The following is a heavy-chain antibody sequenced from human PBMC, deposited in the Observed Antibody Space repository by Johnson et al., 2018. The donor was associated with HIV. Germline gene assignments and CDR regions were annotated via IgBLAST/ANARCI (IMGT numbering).Heavy chain of an antibody. CDR3: AKDKRAAAGTIFVHDAFDI. Sequence: VQLVESGGGLVQPGRSLRLSCAASGFTFDEYAMHWVRQAPGKGLEWVSGISWHSVSIDYADSVKGRFTIARDNAKNSLYLQMNSLRAEDTALYYCAKDKRAAAGTIFVHDAFDIWGQGTMVTVSS. J-gene: IGHJ3*02. CDR1: GFTFDEYA. D-gene: IGHD6-13*01. V-gene: IGHV3-9*01. CDR2: ISWHSVSI.